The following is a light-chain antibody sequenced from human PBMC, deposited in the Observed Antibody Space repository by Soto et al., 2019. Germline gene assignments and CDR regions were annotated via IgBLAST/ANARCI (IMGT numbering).Light chain of an antibody. CDR1: QSISSW. CDR2: KAS. J-gene: IGKJ1*01. Sequence: DIQMTQSPSTLSASVGDRVTITCRASQSISSWLVWYQQKPGKAPKLLIYKASSLESGVPSRFSGSGSGTEFTLTISSLQPDDFATYYCQQYNIYPWTFGQGTKVQIK. CDR3: QQYNIYPWT. V-gene: IGKV1-5*03.